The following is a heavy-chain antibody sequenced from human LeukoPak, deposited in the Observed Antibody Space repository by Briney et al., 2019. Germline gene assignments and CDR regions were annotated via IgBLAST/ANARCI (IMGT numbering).Heavy chain of an antibody. CDR2: INPSGAST. J-gene: IGHJ4*02. CDR1: GYTFTSYY. V-gene: IGHV1-46*01. D-gene: IGHD4-11*01. CDR3: AREYLTNKLDY. Sequence: GASLKVSCKPSGYTFTSYYMHWVRQAPGQGLEWMGIINPSGASTSYAQKFQGRVTMTRDMSTSTVYMELSSLRSEDTAVYYCAREYLTNKLDYWGQGTLVTVSS.